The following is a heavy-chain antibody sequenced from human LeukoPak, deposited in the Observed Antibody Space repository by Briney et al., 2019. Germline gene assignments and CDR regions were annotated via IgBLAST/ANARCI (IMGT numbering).Heavy chain of an antibody. J-gene: IGHJ5*02. CDR1: GGSISSSSYY. CDR3: ARHTAPRDYGSGSSSHRRANWFDP. Sequence: SETLSLTCTVSGGSISSSSYYWGWIRQPPGKGLEWIGSIYYSGSTYYNPSLKSRVTISVDTSKNQFSLKLSSVTAADTAVYYCARHTAPRDYGSGSSSHRRANWFDPWGQGTLVTVSS. D-gene: IGHD3-10*01. V-gene: IGHV4-39*01. CDR2: IYYSGST.